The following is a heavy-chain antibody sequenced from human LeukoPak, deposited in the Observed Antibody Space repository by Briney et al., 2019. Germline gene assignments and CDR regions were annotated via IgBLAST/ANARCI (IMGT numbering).Heavy chain of an antibody. CDR2: IYNTGGA. Sequence: AGTLCLSCTASGYSFSSYYRHWIRQPPGKGLEWISYIYNTGGATYYASVKSRITTSVDTSKNQVSLQLTSVTTAVTGVYYCARASQAEKVTPKTFFGYYYMDVWGKGTTVTVSS. V-gene: IGHV4-59*01. CDR1: GYSFSSYY. J-gene: IGHJ6*03. CDR3: ARASQAEKVTPKTFFGYYYMDV. D-gene: IGHD2-15*01.